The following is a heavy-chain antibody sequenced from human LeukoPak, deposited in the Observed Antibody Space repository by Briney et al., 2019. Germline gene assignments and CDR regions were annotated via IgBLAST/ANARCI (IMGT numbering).Heavy chain of an antibody. D-gene: IGHD2-15*01. CDR1: GGSFSDYY. V-gene: IGHV4-34*01. J-gene: IGHJ4*02. CDR2: INHSGGS. Sequence: SETLSLTCAVTGGSFSDYYWSWIRQSPRKGLEWIAEINHSGGSKYNPSLKSRVAISVDTSKNLFSLRLTSVTAADRAVYYCVRGVRSWGRKVLDFWGQGTLVTVSS. CDR3: VRGVRSWGRKVLDF.